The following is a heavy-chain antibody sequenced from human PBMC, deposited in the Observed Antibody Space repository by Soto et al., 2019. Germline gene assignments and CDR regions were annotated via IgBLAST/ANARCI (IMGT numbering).Heavy chain of an antibody. CDR2: INHSGST. CDR3: ARGTSRYSSRGTRDYYYYYYMDV. J-gene: IGHJ6*03. V-gene: IGHV4-34*01. CDR1: GGSFSGYY. Sequence: SETLSLTCAVYGGSFSGYYWSWIRQPPGKGLEWIGEINHSGSTNYNPSLKSRVTISVDTSKNQFSLKLSSVTAADTAVYYCARGTSRYSSRGTRDYYYYYYMDVWAKRTSVPVSS. D-gene: IGHD6-13*01.